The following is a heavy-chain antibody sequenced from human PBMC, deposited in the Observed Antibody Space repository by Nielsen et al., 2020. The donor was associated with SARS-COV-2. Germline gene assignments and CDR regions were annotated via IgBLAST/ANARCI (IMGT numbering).Heavy chain of an antibody. CDR2: IKQDGSEK. J-gene: IGHJ4*02. V-gene: IGHV3-7*03. CDR3: AKDFSAGSTGY. CDR1: GFTFSSYW. Sequence: GGSLRLSCAASGFTFSSYWMSWVRQAPGKGLEWVANIKQDGSEKYYVDSVKGRFTISRDNAKNSLYLQMNSLRAEDTALYYCAKDFSAGSTGYWGQGTLVTVSS. D-gene: IGHD3-9*01.